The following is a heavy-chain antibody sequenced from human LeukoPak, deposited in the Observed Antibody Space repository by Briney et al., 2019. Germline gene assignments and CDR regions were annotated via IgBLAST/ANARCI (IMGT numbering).Heavy chain of an antibody. J-gene: IGHJ4*02. CDR1: GVSITSATTFY. D-gene: IGHD4-17*01. CDR2: IYNSGST. Sequence: SETLSLTCTVSGVSITSATTFYWAWVRQPPGKGLEWIGDIYNSGSTYYNPSLKSRVTISVDTSKNQFSLKLTSVTAADTAVYYCASTITVTTDYWGQGTLVTVSS. CDR3: ASTITVTTDY. V-gene: IGHV4-39*07.